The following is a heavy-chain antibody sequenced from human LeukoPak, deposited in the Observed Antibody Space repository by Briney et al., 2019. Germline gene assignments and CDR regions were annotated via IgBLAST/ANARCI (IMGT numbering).Heavy chain of an antibody. CDR1: RFTFSSYA. CDR3: AKDYGDYVPVDY. D-gene: IGHD4-17*01. CDR2: ISGSGGST. Sequence: GGSLRLSCAASRFTFSSYAMSWVRQAPGKGLEWVSAISGSGGSTYYADSVKGRFTIPRDNSKNTLYLQMNSLRAEDTAVYYCAKDYGDYVPVDYWGQGTLVTVSS. V-gene: IGHV3-23*01. J-gene: IGHJ4*02.